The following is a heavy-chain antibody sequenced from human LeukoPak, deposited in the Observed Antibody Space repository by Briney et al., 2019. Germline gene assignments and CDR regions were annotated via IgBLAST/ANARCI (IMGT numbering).Heavy chain of an antibody. Sequence: GGSLRLSCAASGFTFSSYWMHWVRQVPGKGLVWVSRINSDGSDTSYADSVKGRLTISRDNAKNTLYLQMNSLRAEDTAIYYCARRSSPPTYCSSTSCHSLDFWGQGTLVTVSS. CDR1: GFTFSSYW. D-gene: IGHD2-2*01. CDR2: INSDGSDT. V-gene: IGHV3-74*01. J-gene: IGHJ4*02. CDR3: ARRSSPPTYCSSTSCHSLDF.